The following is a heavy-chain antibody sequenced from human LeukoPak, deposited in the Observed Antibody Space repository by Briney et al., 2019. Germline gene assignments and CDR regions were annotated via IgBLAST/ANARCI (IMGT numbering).Heavy chain of an antibody. D-gene: IGHD6-25*01. V-gene: IGHV4-4*02. CDR3: ARYIAAGGRIDY. CDR1: GFTFSSYW. Sequence: PGGSLRLSCAASGFTFSSYWMSWVRQPPGKGLEWIGEVYHSGTTNYNPSLKSRVTISVDKSKNQFSLKLNSVTAADTAVYYCARYIAAGGRIDYWGQGTLVTVSS. J-gene: IGHJ4*02. CDR2: VYHSGTT.